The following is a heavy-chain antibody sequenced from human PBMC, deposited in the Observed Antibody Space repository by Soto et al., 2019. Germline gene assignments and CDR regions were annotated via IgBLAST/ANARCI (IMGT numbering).Heavy chain of an antibody. Sequence: EVQLVESGGGLVQPGRSLRLSCAASGFTFDDYAMHWVRQRPGRGLEWVSGITWNSDEIGYPDSVKGRFSISRDNAKKYLYLQMNRLRPDDPALYYCAASRGFDSSGYSGYYYGMDVWGQGTTVTVSS. J-gene: IGHJ6*02. D-gene: IGHD3-22*01. V-gene: IGHV3-9*01. CDR1: GFTFDDYA. CDR2: ITWNSDEI. CDR3: AASRGFDSSGYSGYYYGMDV.